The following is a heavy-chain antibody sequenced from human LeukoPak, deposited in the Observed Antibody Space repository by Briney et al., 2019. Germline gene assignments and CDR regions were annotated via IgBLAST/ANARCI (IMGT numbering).Heavy chain of an antibody. J-gene: IGHJ6*03. CDR3: ARGRQGNIVVVPAATLRGYYYYYMDV. CDR2: INPSGGST. V-gene: IGHV1-46*01. CDR1: GYTFTSYY. D-gene: IGHD2-2*01. Sequence: ASVKVSCKASGYTFTSYYMHWVRQAPGQGLEWMGIINPSGGSTSYAQKFQGRVTMTRDTSTSTAYMELSSLRSEDTAVYYCARGRQGNIVVVPAATLRGYYYYYMDVWGKGTTVTVSS.